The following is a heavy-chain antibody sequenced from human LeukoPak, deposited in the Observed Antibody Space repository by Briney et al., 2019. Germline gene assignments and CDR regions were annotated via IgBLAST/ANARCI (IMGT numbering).Heavy chain of an antibody. CDR1: GGSLSSSIAY. CDR2: ISYSGST. Sequence: SETLSLTCTVSGGSLSSSIAYWGCIRQPPGKGLEWIGNISYSGSTYYNTSLQSRVTISVDTSRNRFSLKLSSVTAADTAVYYCARLNGNYYRFDYWGQGILVTVSS. D-gene: IGHD1-26*01. CDR3: ARLNGNYYRFDY. J-gene: IGHJ4*02. V-gene: IGHV4-39*01.